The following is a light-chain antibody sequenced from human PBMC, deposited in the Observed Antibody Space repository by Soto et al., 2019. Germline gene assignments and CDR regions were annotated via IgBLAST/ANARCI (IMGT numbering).Light chain of an antibody. CDR2: GAS. V-gene: IGKV3-20*01. CDR1: QSVSSSY. Sequence: EIVLTQSPGTLSLSPGERATLSCRASQSVSSSYLAWYQQKPGQAPRLLIYGASSRATGIPDRCSGSGSGTDFSLTISTLEPEGFAVYYWQQYCSPPRTFGQGTKVEIK. J-gene: IGKJ1*01. CDR3: QQYCSPPRT.